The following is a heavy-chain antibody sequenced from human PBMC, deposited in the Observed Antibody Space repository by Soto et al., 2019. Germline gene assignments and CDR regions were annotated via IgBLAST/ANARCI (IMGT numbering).Heavy chain of an antibody. CDR1: GFTFSTYA. Sequence: PGGSLRLSCSASGFTFSTYAMHWVRQAPGKGLEYISAMNYNGGSTYYADSVKGRFIISRDNSKNTLYLQMSRLRAEDTAVYYCVKDRGKSYKDFDCWGRGTLVTVSS. D-gene: IGHD3-10*01. J-gene: IGHJ4*02. V-gene: IGHV3-64D*06. CDR3: VKDRGKSYKDFDC. CDR2: MNYNGGST.